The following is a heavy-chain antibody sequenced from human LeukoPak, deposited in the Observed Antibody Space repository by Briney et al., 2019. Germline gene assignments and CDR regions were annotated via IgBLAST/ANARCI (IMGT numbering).Heavy chain of an antibody. V-gene: IGHV3-66*02. CDR3: ARDPPRSS. Sequence: GGSLRVSCAASGFTVSSYYMSWVRQAPGKGLEWISGIYSGSSTYYSDSVKGRFTMSRDNSKNTLYLQMNSLRAEDTAVYYCARDPPRSSWGQGTLVTVSS. D-gene: IGHD4-17*01. CDR1: GFTVSSYY. J-gene: IGHJ5*02. CDR2: IYSGSST.